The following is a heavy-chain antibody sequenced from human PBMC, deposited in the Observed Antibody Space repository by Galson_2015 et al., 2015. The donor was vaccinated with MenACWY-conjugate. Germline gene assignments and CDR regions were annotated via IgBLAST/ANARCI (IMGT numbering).Heavy chain of an antibody. CDR3: TSRLIGLTAAFVY. J-gene: IGHJ4*02. D-gene: IGHD2-21*02. CDR2: IRSKGFGETS. CDR1: GFTFTGYE. Sequence: SLRLSCAASGFTFTGYEFNWVRQAPGKGLEWVGFIRSKGFGETSEYAASVKDRFSISRDDSTRNAYMHMNSRKTDDSDVYYSTSRLIGLTAAFVYCGLATLIAVSS. V-gene: IGHV3-49*04.